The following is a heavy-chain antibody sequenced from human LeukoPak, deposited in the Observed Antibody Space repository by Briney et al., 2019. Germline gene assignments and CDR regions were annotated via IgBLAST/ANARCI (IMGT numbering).Heavy chain of an antibody. D-gene: IGHD6-19*01. CDR1: GFTFSSYS. Sequence: PGGSLRLSCAASGFTFSSYSMNWVRQAPGKGLEWVSSISSSSSYIYYADSVKGRFTISRDNAKNSLYLQMNSLRAEDTAVYYCARDGEAVAGTHFGYWGQGTLVTVSS. CDR2: ISSSSSYI. CDR3: ARDGEAVAGTHFGY. V-gene: IGHV3-21*01. J-gene: IGHJ4*02.